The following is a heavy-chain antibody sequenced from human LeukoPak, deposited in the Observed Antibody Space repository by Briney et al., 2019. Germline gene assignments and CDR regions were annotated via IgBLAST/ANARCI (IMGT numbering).Heavy chain of an antibody. V-gene: IGHV1-18*01. CDR2: NSAYNGNT. Sequence: GASVKVSCKASGYTFTSYGISWVRQAPGQGLEWMGWNSAYNGNTNYAQKLQGRVTMTTDTSTSTAYMELRSLRSDDTAVYYCARDRAAGSSGYYLNWGQGTLVTVSS. CDR1: GYTFTSYG. CDR3: ARDRAAGSSGYYLN. D-gene: IGHD3-22*01. J-gene: IGHJ4*02.